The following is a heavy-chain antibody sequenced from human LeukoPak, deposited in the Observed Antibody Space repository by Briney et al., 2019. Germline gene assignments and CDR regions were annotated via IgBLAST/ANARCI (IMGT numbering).Heavy chain of an antibody. CDR1: GFTFSSYA. CDR2: ISYDGSNK. CDR3: GGDHVFPDAFDI. V-gene: IGHV3-30-3*01. Sequence: GGSLRLSCAAAGFTFSSYAMHWVRQAPGKGLEWVAVISYDGSNKYYADSVKGRFTISRDNSKNTLYLQMNSLRAEDTAVYYCGGDHVFPDAFDIWGQGTMVTVSS. D-gene: IGHD3-10*01. J-gene: IGHJ3*02.